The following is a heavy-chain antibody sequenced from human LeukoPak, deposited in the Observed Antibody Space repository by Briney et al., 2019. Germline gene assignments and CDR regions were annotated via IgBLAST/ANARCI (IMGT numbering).Heavy chain of an antibody. V-gene: IGHV1-2*02. D-gene: IGHD3-3*01. CDR2: INPNSGGT. Sequence: ASVKVSCKASGYTFTGYYMHWVRQAPGQGLEWMGWINPNSGGTNYAQKFQGRVTMTRDTSISTAYMLLSRLTSDDTAVYFCARVRFLEWPEASDYWGQGTLVTVSS. CDR3: ARVRFLEWPEASDY. CDR1: GYTFTGYY. J-gene: IGHJ4*02.